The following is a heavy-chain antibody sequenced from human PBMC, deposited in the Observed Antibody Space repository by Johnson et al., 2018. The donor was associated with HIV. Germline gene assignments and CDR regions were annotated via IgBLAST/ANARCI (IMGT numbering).Heavy chain of an antibody. CDR2: ISYDGSNK. Sequence: QVQLVESGGGVVQPGRSLRLSCAASKFRFRSYGMHWVRQAPGKGLEWVAVISYDGSNKYYADSVKGRFTISRDNSKNPLYLQMNSLRAEDTAVYYCANGDSYYFDSSGYYYTAFDLWGQGTMVTVSS. CDR3: ANGDSYYFDSSGYYYTAFDL. J-gene: IGHJ3*01. CDR1: KFRFRSYG. V-gene: IGHV3-30*18. D-gene: IGHD3-22*01.